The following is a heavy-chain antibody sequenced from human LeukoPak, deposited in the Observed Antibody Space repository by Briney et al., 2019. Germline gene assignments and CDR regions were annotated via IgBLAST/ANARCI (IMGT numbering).Heavy chain of an antibody. CDR1: GGSISNYY. Sequence: SGTLSLTCFVSGGSISNYYWSWIRQPPGKGLEWIGYIYYSGSTNYNPSLKSRVTISLDTSKNQFSLKLKSVTDADTAVYYCARDYLTYRFGYGMDAWGQGTTVTVSS. CDR3: ARDYLTYRFGYGMDA. CDR2: IYYSGST. J-gene: IGHJ6*02. V-gene: IGHV4-59*01. D-gene: IGHD5-18*01.